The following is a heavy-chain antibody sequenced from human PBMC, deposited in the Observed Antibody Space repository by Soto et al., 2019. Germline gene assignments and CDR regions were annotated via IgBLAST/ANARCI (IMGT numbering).Heavy chain of an antibody. D-gene: IGHD6-19*01. CDR3: ARDSNGGGLDY. CDR1: GFTFSSYA. J-gene: IGHJ4*02. CDR2: ISSNGGST. Sequence: EVQLVESGEGLVQPGGSLRLSCAASGFTFSSYAMHWVRQAPGKGLEYVSAISSNGGSTYYADSVKGRFTISRDNSKNTLYLQMGSLRAEDMAVYYGARDSNGGGLDYWGQGTLVTVSS. V-gene: IGHV3-64*02.